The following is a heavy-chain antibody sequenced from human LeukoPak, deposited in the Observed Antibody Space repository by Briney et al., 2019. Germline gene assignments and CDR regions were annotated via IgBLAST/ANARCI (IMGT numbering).Heavy chain of an antibody. CDR2: IYYSGST. J-gene: IGHJ6*02. V-gene: IGHV4-61*01. CDR1: GGSVSSGRYY. Sequence: PSETLSLTCTVSGGSVSSGRYYWSWIRQPPGKGLEWIGYIYYSGSTNYNPSLKSRVTISVDTSKNQFSLKLSSVTAADTAVYYCARDREYYDTSGYFYGMDVWGQGTTVTVSS. D-gene: IGHD3-22*01. CDR3: ARDREYYDTSGYFYGMDV.